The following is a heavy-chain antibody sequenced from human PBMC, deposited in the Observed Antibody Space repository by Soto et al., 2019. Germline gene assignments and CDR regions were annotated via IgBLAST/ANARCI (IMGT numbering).Heavy chain of an antibody. CDR1: GFTFSAQY. D-gene: IGHD1-20*01. CDR3: TRGSPYDWRCFDS. CDR2: TRNRATGYTT. V-gene: IGHV3-72*01. Sequence: GGSLRLSCAASGFTFSAQYMDLVRQAPGKGLEWVGRTRNRATGYTTEYAASVKGRFTTSRDSSNNSLYLQMSSLRTDDTALYYCTRGSPYDWRCFDSWGQGTLVTLSS. J-gene: IGHJ4*02.